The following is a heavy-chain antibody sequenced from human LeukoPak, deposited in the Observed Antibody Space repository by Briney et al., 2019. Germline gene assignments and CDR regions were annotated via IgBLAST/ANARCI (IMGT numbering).Heavy chain of an antibody. Sequence: ASVKVSCKASGYTFTSYYIHWVRQAPGQGLEWVGIINPSGGSTSYAQKFQGRVTMTRDTSISTAYMELSRLRSDDTAVYYCARSPRGHIVVVTAIALPAFDYWGQGTLVTVSS. CDR3: ARSPRGHIVVVTAIALPAFDY. V-gene: IGHV1-46*01. CDR1: GYTFTSYY. J-gene: IGHJ4*02. CDR2: INPSGGST. D-gene: IGHD2-21*02.